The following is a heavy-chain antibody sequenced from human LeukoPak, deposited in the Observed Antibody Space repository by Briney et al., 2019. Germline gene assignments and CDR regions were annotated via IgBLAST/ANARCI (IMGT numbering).Heavy chain of an antibody. D-gene: IGHD5-12*01. V-gene: IGHV3-30*04. J-gene: IGHJ4*02. CDR2: ISYDGSNK. CDR3: AIISGYDSPGYFDY. CDR1: GFTFSSYA. Sequence: GRSPRLSCAASGFTFSSYAMHWVRQAPGKGLEWVAVISYDGSNKYYADSVKGRFTISRDNSKNTLYLQMNSLRAEDTAVYYCAIISGYDSPGYFDYWGQGTLVTVSS.